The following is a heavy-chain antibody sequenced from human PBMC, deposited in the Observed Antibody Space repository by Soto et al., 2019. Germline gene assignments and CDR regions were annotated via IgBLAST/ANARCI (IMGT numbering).Heavy chain of an antibody. J-gene: IGHJ5*02. CDR2: INHSGST. D-gene: IGHD6-6*01. CDR1: GASFSGYY. CDR3: ERGSRIAARPGWFDP. Sequence: ETLSRTCSVYGASFSGYYWSWIRQPPGKGLEWIGEINHSGSTNYNPSLKSRVTISVDTSKNQFSLKLSSVTAADTAVYYCERGSRIAARPGWFDPWGQGTLVTVYS. V-gene: IGHV4-34*01.